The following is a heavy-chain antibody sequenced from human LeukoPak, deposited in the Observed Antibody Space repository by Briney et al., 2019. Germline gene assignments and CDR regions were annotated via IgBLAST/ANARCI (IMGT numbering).Heavy chain of an antibody. CDR3: ARRRRVGGRYFDY. J-gene: IGHJ4*02. CDR1: GGSFSGYY. V-gene: IGHV4-34*01. D-gene: IGHD4-23*01. Sequence: PSETLSLTCAVYGGSFSGYYWSWIRQPPGKGLEWIGEINHSGSTNYNPSLKSRATISVDTSKNQFSLRLSSVTAADTAVYYCARRRRVGGRYFDYWGQGTLVTVSS. CDR2: INHSGST.